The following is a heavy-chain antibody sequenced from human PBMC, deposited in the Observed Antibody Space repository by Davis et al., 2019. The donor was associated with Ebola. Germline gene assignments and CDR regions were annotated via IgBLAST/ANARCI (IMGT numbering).Heavy chain of an antibody. CDR1: GFTLSSYA. V-gene: IGHV3-23*01. D-gene: IGHD5-18*01. CDR3: AKASQLWSPDY. Sequence: GESLKISCAASGFTLSSYAMNWVRQAPGKGLEWVSTISGSGGSTYYADSVKGRFTISRDNSKNTLYLQMNSLRAEDTAVYYCAKASQLWSPDYWGQGTLVTVSS. J-gene: IGHJ4*02. CDR2: ISGSGGST.